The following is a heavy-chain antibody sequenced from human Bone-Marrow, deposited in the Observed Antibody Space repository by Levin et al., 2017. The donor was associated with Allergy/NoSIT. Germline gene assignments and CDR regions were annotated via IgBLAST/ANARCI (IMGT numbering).Heavy chain of an antibody. Sequence: SETLSLTCSVSGDSVNSDDYNWSWIRQPPGQGLEWIGYVYSTGGTNYNPALKTRITVSVDTSNNQFSLKLNSVTAADTAVYYCVQGSGSYFRLWGQGTLVTVSS. V-gene: IGHV4-61*08. D-gene: IGHD3-10*01. CDR2: VYSTGGT. J-gene: IGHJ4*02. CDR3: VQGSGSYFRL. CDR1: GDSVNSDDYN.